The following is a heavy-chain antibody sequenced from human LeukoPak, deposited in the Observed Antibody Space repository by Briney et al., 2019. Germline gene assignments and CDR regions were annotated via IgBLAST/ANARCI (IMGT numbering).Heavy chain of an antibody. CDR2: INRDGSRT. J-gene: IGHJ4*02. CDR1: GFTFSNHW. CDR3: ARDNGWSADF. D-gene: IGHD2-15*01. Sequence: GGSLRLSCAASGFTFSNHWMHWVRQAPGKGLMWVSRINRDGSRTDYADSVKGRFTISRDNAKNSLFLQMNSLRAEDTAVYYCARDNGWSADFWGQGTLVTVSS. V-gene: IGHV3-74*01.